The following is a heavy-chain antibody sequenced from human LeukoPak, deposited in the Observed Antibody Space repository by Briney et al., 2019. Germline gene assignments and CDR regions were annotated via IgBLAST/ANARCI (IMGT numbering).Heavy chain of an antibody. CDR1: GFTFSSYS. Sequence: GGSLRLSCAASGFTFSSYSMNWVRQAPGKGLEWVSSISSSSSYIYYADSVKGRFTISRDNAKNSLYLQMNNLRAEDTAVFYCARPKGVRGFPLDYWGQGTLVTVSS. J-gene: IGHJ4*02. D-gene: IGHD3-10*01. CDR2: ISSSSSYI. CDR3: ARPKGVRGFPLDY. V-gene: IGHV3-21*01.